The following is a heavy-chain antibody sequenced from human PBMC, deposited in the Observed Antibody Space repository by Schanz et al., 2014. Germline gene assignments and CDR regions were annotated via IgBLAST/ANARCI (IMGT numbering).Heavy chain of an antibody. Sequence: EVQLVASGGGLVQPGGSLRLSCAASGFAVDNYYMSCVRQAPGRGLEWVSIIFTDGRTYYADSVKGRFTISRDNFKGALYLQMSSLRAEDTAVYYCARKVVATIGGYYDNWGQGTLVIVSS. V-gene: IGHV3-53*01. D-gene: IGHD5-12*01. CDR1: GFAVDNYY. CDR3: ARKVVATIGGYYDN. CDR2: IFTDGRT. J-gene: IGHJ4*02.